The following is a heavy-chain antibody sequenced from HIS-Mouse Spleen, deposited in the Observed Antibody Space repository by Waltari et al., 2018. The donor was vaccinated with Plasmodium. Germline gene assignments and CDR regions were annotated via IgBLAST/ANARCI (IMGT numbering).Heavy chain of an antibody. CDR2: IYHSGST. D-gene: IGHD1-26*01. V-gene: IGHV4-38-2*02. J-gene: IGHJ3*02. Sequence: QVQLQESGPGLVKPSETLSLTCTVSGYSISSGYYWGWIRQPPGKGLEWIGSIYHSGSTSYNPSLKSQVTRSVDTSKNQFSLKRSSVTAADTAVYYCARWVKGGDAFDIWGQGTMVTVSS. CDR1: GYSISSGYY. CDR3: ARWVKGGDAFDI.